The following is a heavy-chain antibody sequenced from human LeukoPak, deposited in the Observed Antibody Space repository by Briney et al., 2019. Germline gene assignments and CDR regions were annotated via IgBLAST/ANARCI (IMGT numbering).Heavy chain of an antibody. V-gene: IGHV4-38-2*02. D-gene: IGHD3-22*01. CDR1: GYSISSGYY. CDR2: IYHSGGT. CDR3: ARDLLHRGYAFDI. Sequence: PSETLSLTCNVSGYSISSGYYWAWIRQSPGKGLEWIGSIYHSGGTYYNPSLKSRVTMSVDTSKKQFSLNLSSVTAADTAVYYCARDLLHRGYAFDIWGRGTMVTVSS. J-gene: IGHJ3*02.